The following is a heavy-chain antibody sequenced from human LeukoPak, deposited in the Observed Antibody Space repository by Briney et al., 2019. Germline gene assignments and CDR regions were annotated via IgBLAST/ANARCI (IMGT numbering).Heavy chain of an antibody. D-gene: IGHD2-2*01. J-gene: IGHJ4*02. V-gene: IGHV3-11*04. CDR2: ISSNGDTI. CDR1: GFTFSDYY. CDR3: TRPHCSSTGCPSSDY. Sequence: PGGSLRLSCAASGFTFSDYYMSWIRQAPGKGLEWVSYISSNGDTIYYADSVKGRFTISRDNAKNSLFLQMNSLRAEDTAVYYCTRPHCSSTGCPSSDYWGQGTLVTVSS.